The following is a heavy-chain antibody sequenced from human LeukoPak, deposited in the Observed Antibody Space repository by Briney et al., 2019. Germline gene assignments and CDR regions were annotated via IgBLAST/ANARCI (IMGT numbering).Heavy chain of an antibody. J-gene: IGHJ4*02. V-gene: IGHV4-39*01. Sequence: SETLSLTCTVSGGSISSSRYSWGWIRQPPGKGLEWIGSIYYSGSTYYNPSLKSRVTISVDTSKNQFSLKLSSVTAADTAVYYCARQLVDSDYYFDYWGQGTLVTVSS. CDR3: ARQLVDSDYYFDY. CDR1: GGSISSSRYS. CDR2: IYYSGST. D-gene: IGHD3-9*01.